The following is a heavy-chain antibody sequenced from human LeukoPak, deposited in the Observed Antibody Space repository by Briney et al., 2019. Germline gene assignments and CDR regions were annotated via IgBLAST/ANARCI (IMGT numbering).Heavy chain of an antibody. CDR2: ISGSGDRT. V-gene: IGHV3-23*01. CDR1: GFTFSSYA. D-gene: IGHD2-2*01. J-gene: IGHJ2*01. Sequence: GGSLRLSCAASGFTFSSYAMSWVRQAPGKGLERVSAISGSGDRTYYADSVKGRFTISRDNSKNTLYLQMNSLRAEDTAVHYCAKGVVPAAMSPWYFDLWGRGTLVTVSS. CDR3: AKGVVPAAMSPWYFDL.